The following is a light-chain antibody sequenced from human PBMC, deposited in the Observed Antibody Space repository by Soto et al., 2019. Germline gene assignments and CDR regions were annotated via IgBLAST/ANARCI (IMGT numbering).Light chain of an antibody. CDR1: QGIAYS. J-gene: IGKJ4*01. Sequence: DIQVTQSPSAMSASVGDRVTITCRASQGIAYSLAWFQQKPGKVPKRLIYAASSLQSGVPSRFSGSRSGTEVTLTISSLQPEDFAAYYCLQDKSYPLTFGGGTKVEIK. V-gene: IGKV1-17*03. CDR3: LQDKSYPLT. CDR2: AAS.